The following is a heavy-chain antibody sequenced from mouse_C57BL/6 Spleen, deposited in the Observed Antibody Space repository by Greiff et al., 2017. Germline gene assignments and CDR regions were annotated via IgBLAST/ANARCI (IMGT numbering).Heavy chain of an antibody. CDR2: IYPGSGST. J-gene: IGHJ1*03. CDR1: GYTFTSYW. CDR3: ARRTMGSRTGYFDV. V-gene: IGHV1-55*01. Sequence: QVQLQQPGAELVKPGASVKMSCKASGYTFTSYWITWVKQRPGPGLEWIGDIYPGSGSTNYNEKFKSKATLPVDTSSSTAYMQLSSLTSEDSAVYYCARRTMGSRTGYFDVWGTGTTVTVSS. D-gene: IGHD1-1*01.